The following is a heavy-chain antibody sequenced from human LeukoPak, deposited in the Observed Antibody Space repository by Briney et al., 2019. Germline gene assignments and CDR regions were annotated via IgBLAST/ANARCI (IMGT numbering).Heavy chain of an antibody. D-gene: IGHD2-2*01. CDR1: GGSISSHY. V-gene: IGHV4-59*11. CDR3: ARVPRVPAAHYRIDP. Sequence: PSETLSLTCTVSGGSISSHYWSWIRQPPGKGLEWIGYIYYSGSTNYNPSLKSRVTISVDTSKNQFSLKLSSVTAADTAVYYCARVPRVPAAHYRIDPWGQGTLVTVSS. CDR2: IYYSGST. J-gene: IGHJ5*02.